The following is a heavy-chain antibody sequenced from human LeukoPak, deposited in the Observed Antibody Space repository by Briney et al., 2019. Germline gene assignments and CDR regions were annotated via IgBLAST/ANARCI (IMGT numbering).Heavy chain of an antibody. J-gene: IGHJ6*03. CDR3: ARQRISSHFYHHMDV. CDR1: GYTFTSYG. V-gene: IGHV1-18*01. D-gene: IGHD6-6*01. CDR2: ITAYNGHR. Sequence: GASVKVSCKASGYTFTSYGIIWVRQAPGQGLEWMGWITAYNGHRNFAQNLQGRVTMTTDTSTSTAYMELRSLRSDDTAVYYCARQRISSHFYHHMDVWGKGTTVTVSS.